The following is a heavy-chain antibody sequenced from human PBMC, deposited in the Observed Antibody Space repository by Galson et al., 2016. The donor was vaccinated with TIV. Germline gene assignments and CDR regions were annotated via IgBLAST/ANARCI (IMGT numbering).Heavy chain of an antibody. Sequence: LSLTCTLSGEPISFFYWSWIRQGADRGLEWIGRINFRGTTNYNPSLRSRVTMSVDTSENHVFLNLTSVTAADTAVYYCARGTAAGTFGYWGQGTLVAVS. CDR3: ARGTAAGTFGY. CDR1: GEPISFFY. V-gene: IGHV4-4*07. J-gene: IGHJ4*02. CDR2: INFRGTT. D-gene: IGHD6-25*01.